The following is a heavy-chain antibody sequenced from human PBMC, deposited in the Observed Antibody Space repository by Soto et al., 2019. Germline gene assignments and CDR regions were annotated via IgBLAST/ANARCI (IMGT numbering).Heavy chain of an antibody. CDR2: ISSSGSTI. CDR3: ARVREEGYCSSTSCYYFDY. D-gene: IGHD2-2*01. CDR1: GFTFSSYA. V-gene: IGHV3-48*04. Sequence: GGSLRLSCAASGFTFSSYAMSWVRQAPGKGLEWVSYISSSGSTIYYADSVKGRFTISRDNAKNSLYLQMNSLRAEDTAVYYCARVREEGYCSSTSCYYFDYWGQGTLVTVSS. J-gene: IGHJ4*02.